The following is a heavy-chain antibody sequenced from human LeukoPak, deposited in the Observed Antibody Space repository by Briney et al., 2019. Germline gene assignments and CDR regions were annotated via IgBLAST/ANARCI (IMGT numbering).Heavy chain of an antibody. CDR1: GGSINSRSYY. CDR2: IFYSGST. Sequence: PSETLSLTYTVSGGSINSRSYYWGWLRQPPGKGLEWIASIFYSGSTYHNPSLKSRVTISVDTSKSQFSLKLSSVTAADTAVYFCAGHPLKAYVSDWFDPWGQGTLVTVSS. V-gene: IGHV4-39*01. J-gene: IGHJ5*02. D-gene: IGHD3-10*02. CDR3: AGHPLKAYVSDWFDP.